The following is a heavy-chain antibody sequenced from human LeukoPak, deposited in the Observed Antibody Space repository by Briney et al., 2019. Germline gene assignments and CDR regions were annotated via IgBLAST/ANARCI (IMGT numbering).Heavy chain of an antibody. CDR2: ISRSSSYI. CDR1: GFTLSSNY. V-gene: IGHV3-21*01. D-gene: IGHD3-10*01. Sequence: GGSLRLSCAASGFTLSSNYMSWVRQAPGKGLEWVSSISRSSSYIYYADSVKGRFTISRDNAKNSLYLEMNSLRAEDTAVYYCARERPYGSGSRAFDIWGQGTMVTVSS. CDR3: ARERPYGSGSRAFDI. J-gene: IGHJ3*02.